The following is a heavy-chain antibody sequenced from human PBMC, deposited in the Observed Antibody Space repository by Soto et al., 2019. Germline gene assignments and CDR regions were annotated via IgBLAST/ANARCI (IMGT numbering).Heavy chain of an antibody. CDR1: GGSISYEYYH. CDR3: AREDDGGDRDYYGLDV. D-gene: IGHD2-21*02. V-gene: IGHV4-30-4*08. Sequence: LSLTCTVSGGSISYEYYHWAWIRQSPGKGLEWIGYIHYSGSIIYNPSFKSRVTISVDTSKNQFSLQLSSVTAADTAVYFCAREDDGGDRDYYGLDVWGQGTTVTVSS. CDR2: IHYSGSI. J-gene: IGHJ6*02.